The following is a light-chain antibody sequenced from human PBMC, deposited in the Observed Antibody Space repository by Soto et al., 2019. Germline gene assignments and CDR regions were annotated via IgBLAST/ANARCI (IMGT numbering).Light chain of an antibody. Sequence: EIVMTQSTATLSVSPGERATLSCRASQSVSSNLAWYQQKPGQAPRLLIYGASTRATGIPARFSGSGSGTEFTLTISSLQYEDFAVYYCQQYNNWPKMFGQGTKVEIK. J-gene: IGKJ1*01. CDR3: QQYNNWPKM. CDR2: GAS. V-gene: IGKV3-15*01. CDR1: QSVSSN.